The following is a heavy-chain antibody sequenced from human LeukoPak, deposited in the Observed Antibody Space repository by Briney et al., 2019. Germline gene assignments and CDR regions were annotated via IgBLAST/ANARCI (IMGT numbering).Heavy chain of an antibody. CDR1: GFTFSSYS. CDR2: IYSGGST. J-gene: IGHJ3*02. D-gene: IGHD1-26*01. Sequence: GGSLRLSCAASGFTFSSYSMNWVRQAPGKGLEWVSVIYSGGSTYYADSVKGRFTISRDNSKNTLYLQMNSLRAEDTAVYYCARGRDSGSYLSAFDIWGQGTMVTVSS. V-gene: IGHV3-53*01. CDR3: ARGRDSGSYLSAFDI.